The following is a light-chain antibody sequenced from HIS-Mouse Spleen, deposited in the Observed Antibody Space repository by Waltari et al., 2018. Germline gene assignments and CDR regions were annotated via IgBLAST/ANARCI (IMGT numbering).Light chain of an antibody. Sequence: EIVMTQSPATLSVSPGERATLSCRASQRVSSNLAWYQQKPGQAPRLLIYGASTRAHGIPARFSGSGSGTEFTLTISSMQSEAFAVYYCQQYNNWPGWTFGQGTKVEIK. CDR2: GAS. V-gene: IGKV3-15*01. CDR1: QRVSSN. J-gene: IGKJ1*01. CDR3: QQYNNWPGWT.